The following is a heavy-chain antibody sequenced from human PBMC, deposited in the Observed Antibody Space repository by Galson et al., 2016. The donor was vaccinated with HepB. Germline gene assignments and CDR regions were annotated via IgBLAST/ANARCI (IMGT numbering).Heavy chain of an antibody. D-gene: IGHD3-10*02. Sequence: SLRLSCAASGFTFSGYGMHWVRQAPGKGLEWVAADSMDGRRKFYADSVKGRFTISRDNSNNMLFLQMSSLTEDDTAVYYCARRHEYCPPVGCSVDYWGQGPLVSVSS. V-gene: IGHV3-30*03. CDR3: ARRHEYCPPVGCSVDY. J-gene: IGHJ4*02. CDR2: DSMDGRRK. CDR1: GFTFSGYG.